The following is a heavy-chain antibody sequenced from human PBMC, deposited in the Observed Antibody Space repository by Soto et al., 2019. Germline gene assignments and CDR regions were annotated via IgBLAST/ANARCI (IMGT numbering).Heavy chain of an antibody. D-gene: IGHD3-10*01. CDR2: IYPGDSDT. CDR3: ARQDGSGIYYFDY. CDR1: GYSFSFYW. Sequence: GESLKSSCKGCGYSFSFYWIAWVRHMHGKGLEWMGIIYPGDSDTRYSPSFQGQVTISADKSINTAYLQWSSLKASDTAIYYCARQDGSGIYYFDYWGHGTLVTVSS. J-gene: IGHJ4*01. V-gene: IGHV5-51*01.